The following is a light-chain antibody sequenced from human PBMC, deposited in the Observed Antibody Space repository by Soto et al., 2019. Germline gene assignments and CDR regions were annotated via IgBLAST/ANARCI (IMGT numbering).Light chain of an antibody. CDR3: QQDFSNPWT. CDR2: WAS. CDR1: QSVLYSSNNKNY. V-gene: IGKV4-1*01. Sequence: DVVMTQSPDSLAVSLGERATINCKSSQSVLYSSNNKNYLAWYQQKPGQPPKLLIYWASTRESGVPDRFTGSGSGTELTLPINSMQAEYVAVYYWQQDFSNPWTFGRGTK. J-gene: IGKJ1*01.